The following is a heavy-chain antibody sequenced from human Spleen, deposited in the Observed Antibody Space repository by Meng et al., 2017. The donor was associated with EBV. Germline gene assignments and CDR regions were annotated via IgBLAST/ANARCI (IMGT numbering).Heavy chain of an antibody. D-gene: IGHD3-10*01. CDR2: YIPLDGTP. Sequence: VLCGSCVTRAGSFVKVHWNASGSATNKDAGSWLPQPPVQWLEWVGEYIPLDGTPTYAQKFQGRVSIIADESSNTVYMDLSSLRSGDTAVYYCARGARFRELSGYLDYWGQGTLVTVSS. CDR3: ARGARFRELSGYLDY. V-gene: IGHV1-69*01. CDR1: GSATNKDA. J-gene: IGHJ4*02.